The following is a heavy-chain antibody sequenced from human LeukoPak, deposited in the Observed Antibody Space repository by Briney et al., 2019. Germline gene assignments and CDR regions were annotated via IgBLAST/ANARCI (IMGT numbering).Heavy chain of an antibody. CDR1: GYTFTSYD. CDR2: MNPNSGNT. J-gene: IGHJ4*02. Sequence: ASVKVSCKASGYTFTSYDINWVRQATGLGLEWMGWMNPNSGNTGYAQKFQGRVTITMNTSISTAYMELSSLRSEDTAVYYCARESDCSSTSCFDYWGQGTLVTVSS. D-gene: IGHD2-2*01. V-gene: IGHV1-8*03. CDR3: ARESDCSSTSCFDY.